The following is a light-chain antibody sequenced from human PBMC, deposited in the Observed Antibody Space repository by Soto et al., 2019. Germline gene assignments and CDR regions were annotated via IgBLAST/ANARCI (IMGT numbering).Light chain of an antibody. J-gene: IGLJ2*01. Sequence: QSVLTQPPSVSGAPGQRVTISCTGSSSNIGAGYDVHWYQHLPGTAPKLLIYGNSNRPSGVPDRFSGSQSGTSASLAITGLQAVDEAEYYRPSYDSSLSGPVFGGGTKLTVL. CDR3: PSYDSSLSGPV. V-gene: IGLV1-40*01. CDR2: GNS. CDR1: SSNIGAGYD.